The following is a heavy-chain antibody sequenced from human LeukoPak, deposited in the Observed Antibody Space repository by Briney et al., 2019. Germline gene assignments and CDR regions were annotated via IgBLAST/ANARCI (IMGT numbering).Heavy chain of an antibody. J-gene: IGHJ4*02. CDR3: TTERDIVVVPAASGDY. CDR1: GFTFSNAW. V-gene: IGHV3-15*01. D-gene: IGHD2-2*01. Sequence: PGGSLRLSCAASGFTFSNAWMSWVRQAPGKGLEWVGRIKSKTDGGTTDYAAPVKGRFTISRDDSKNTLYLQMNSLKTEDTAVYYCTTERDIVVVPAASGDYWGQGTLVTVSS. CDR2: IKSKTDGGTT.